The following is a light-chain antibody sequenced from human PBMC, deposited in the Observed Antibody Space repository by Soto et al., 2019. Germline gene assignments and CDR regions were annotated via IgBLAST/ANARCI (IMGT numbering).Light chain of an antibody. CDR1: QSVSNNY. CDR2: DAS. J-gene: IGKJ1*01. Sequence: EIVLTQSPGTLSLSPGERATLSCRASQSVSNNYLAWYQQKPGQAPRLLIYDASNRATGIPARFSGSGSGTDFTLTINSLEPEDFAVYYCQQYDSSPWTFGQGTKVDIK. V-gene: IGKV3-20*01. CDR3: QQYDSSPWT.